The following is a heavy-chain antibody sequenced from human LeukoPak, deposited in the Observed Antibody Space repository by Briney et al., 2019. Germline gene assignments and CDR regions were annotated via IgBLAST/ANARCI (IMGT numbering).Heavy chain of an antibody. J-gene: IGHJ4*02. CDR2: IRYDGITK. CDR1: GFIFSDYG. Sequence: GGSLRLSCAASGFIFSDYGMHWVRQAPGKGLEWVTFIRYDGITKYHADSVKGRFTISRDNPKNTVYLQMNSLRAEDTAVYYCASRYCSSTSCYSKPFDYWGQGTLVTVSS. V-gene: IGHV3-30*02. CDR3: ASRYCSSTSCYSKPFDY. D-gene: IGHD2-2*01.